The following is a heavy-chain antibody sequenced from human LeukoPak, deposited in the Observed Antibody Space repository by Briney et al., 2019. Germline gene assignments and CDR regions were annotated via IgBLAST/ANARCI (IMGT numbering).Heavy chain of an antibody. J-gene: IGHJ4*02. D-gene: IGHD6-6*01. CDR2: INPNSGGT. V-gene: IGHV1-2*02. CDR3: AREYSSYVGTMDY. CDR1: GYTFTGYY. Sequence: ASVKVSCKASGYTFTGYYMHWVRQAPGQGLEWMGWINPNSGGTNYAQKLQGRVTMTTDTSTSTAYMELRSLRSDDTAVYYCAREYSSYVGTMDYWGQGTLVTVSS.